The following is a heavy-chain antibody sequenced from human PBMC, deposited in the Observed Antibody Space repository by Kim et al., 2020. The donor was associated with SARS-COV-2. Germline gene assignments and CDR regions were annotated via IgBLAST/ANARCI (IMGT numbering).Heavy chain of an antibody. CDR1: GGTFSSYA. CDR3: ARGWSYYYGSGSYRYGMDV. CDR2: IIPIFGTA. D-gene: IGHD3-10*01. J-gene: IGHJ6*02. Sequence: SVKVSCKASGGTFSSYAISWVRQAPGQGLEWMGGIIPIFGTANYAQKFQGRVTITADESTSTAYMELSSLRSEDTAVYYCARGWSYYYGSGSYRYGMDVWGQGTTVTVSS. V-gene: IGHV1-69*13.